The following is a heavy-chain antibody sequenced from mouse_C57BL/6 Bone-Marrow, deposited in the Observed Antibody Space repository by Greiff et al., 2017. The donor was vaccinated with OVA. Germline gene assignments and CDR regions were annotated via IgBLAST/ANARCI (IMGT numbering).Heavy chain of an antibody. CDR2: INPSNGGT. J-gene: IGHJ4*01. D-gene: IGHD2-3*01. Sequence: QVQLQQPGTELVKPGASVKLSCKASGYTFTSYWMHWVKQRPGQGLEWLGNINPSNGGTNYNEKFKSKATLTVDKSSSTAYMQLSSLTSEDSAVYYCARLEDCYSYYYAIDYWGQGTSVTVSS. CDR1: GYTFTSYW. CDR3: ARLEDCYSYYYAIDY. V-gene: IGHV1-53*01.